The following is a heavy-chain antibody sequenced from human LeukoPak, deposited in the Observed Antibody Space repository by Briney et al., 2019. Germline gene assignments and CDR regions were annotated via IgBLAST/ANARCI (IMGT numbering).Heavy chain of an antibody. J-gene: IGHJ6*03. CDR1: GYTFTGYY. V-gene: IGHV1-2*02. CDR3: ARVRGYCSSTRCYYYYMDV. D-gene: IGHD2-2*01. CDR2: INPNSGGT. Sequence: GASVKVSCKASGYTFTGYYMHWVRQAPGQWLEWMGWINPNSGGTNYAQKFQGRVTMTRDTSISTAYMELSRLRSDDTAVYYCARVRGYCSSTRCYYYYMDVWGKGTTVTVSS.